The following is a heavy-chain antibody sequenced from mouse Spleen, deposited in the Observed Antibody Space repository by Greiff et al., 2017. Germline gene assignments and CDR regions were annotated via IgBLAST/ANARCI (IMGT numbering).Heavy chain of an antibody. Sequence: DVMLVESGGGLVKPGGSRKLSCAASGFTFSSYAMSWVRQTPEKRLEWVATISSGGSYTYYPDSVKGRFTISRDNAKNTLYLQMSSLRSEDTAMYYCATGYGSSYGTYAMDYWGQGTSVTVSS. CDR1: GFTFSSYA. V-gene: IGHV5-9-1*01. CDR3: ATGYGSSYGTYAMDY. D-gene: IGHD1-1*01. CDR2: ISSGGSYT. J-gene: IGHJ4*01.